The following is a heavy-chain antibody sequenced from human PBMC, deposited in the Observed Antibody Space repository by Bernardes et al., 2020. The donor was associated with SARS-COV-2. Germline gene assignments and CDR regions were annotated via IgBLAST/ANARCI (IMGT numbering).Heavy chain of an antibody. J-gene: IGHJ5*02. Sequence: SGPTLLKPTQTLTLTCTFSGFSLSTSGVGVGWIRQPPGKALEWLALIYWDDDKRYSPSLKSRLTITKDTSKNQVVLTMTNMDPVDTATYYCAHGVVVAAGFDPWGQGTLVTVSS. CDR2: IYWDDDK. D-gene: IGHD2-15*01. V-gene: IGHV2-5*02. CDR3: AHGVVVAAGFDP. CDR1: GFSLSTSGVG.